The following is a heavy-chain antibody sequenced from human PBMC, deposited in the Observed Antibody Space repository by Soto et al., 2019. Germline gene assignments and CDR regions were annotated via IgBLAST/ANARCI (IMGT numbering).Heavy chain of an antibody. J-gene: IGHJ6*02. CDR1: GFTFSSYG. CDR2: INSDGSST. V-gene: IGHV3-74*01. D-gene: IGHD2-15*01. CDR3: ARELVGHLTDYYYYSGMDV. Sequence: GGSLRLSCAASGFTFSSYGMHWVRQAPGKGLVWVSRINSDGSSTSYADSVKGRFTISRDNAKNTLYLQMNSLRAEDTAVYYCARELVGHLTDYYYYSGMDVWGQETTVTVT.